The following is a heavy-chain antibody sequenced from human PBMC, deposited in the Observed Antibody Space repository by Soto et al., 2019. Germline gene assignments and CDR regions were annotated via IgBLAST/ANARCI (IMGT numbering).Heavy chain of an antibody. CDR2: IWHDGSNK. Sequence: PGGSLRLSCAASGFTFNNYGMHWVRQAPGKGLEWVAGIWHDGSNKYYLESVKGRFTISRDNSKNMLYLQMNSLRVEDTAVYYCVKGCVKQCLDSVVWGQGTTVTVSS. CDR1: GFTFNNYG. D-gene: IGHD6-19*01. J-gene: IGHJ6*02. CDR3: VKGCVKQCLDSVV. V-gene: IGHV3-33*03.